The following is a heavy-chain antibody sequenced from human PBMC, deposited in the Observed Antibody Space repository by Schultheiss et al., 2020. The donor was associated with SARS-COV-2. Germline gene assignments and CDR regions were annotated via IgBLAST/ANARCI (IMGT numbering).Heavy chain of an antibody. CDR2: ISAYNGNT. CDR1: GGTFSSYG. V-gene: IGHV1-18*01. Sequence: ASVKVSCKASGGTFSSYGISWVRQAPGQGLEWMGWISAYNGNTNYAQKLQGRVTMTTDTSTSTAYMELRSLRSDDTAVYYCARDLMATSNWEFDYWGHGTLVTVSS. CDR3: ARDLMATSNWEFDY. D-gene: IGHD2-8*01. J-gene: IGHJ4*01.